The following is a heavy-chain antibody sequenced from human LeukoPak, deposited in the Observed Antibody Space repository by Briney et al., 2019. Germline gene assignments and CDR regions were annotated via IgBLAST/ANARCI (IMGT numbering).Heavy chain of an antibody. Sequence: PSETLSLTCTVSGGSISSYYWSWIRQPPGKGLEWIGRIYTSGSTNYNPSLKSRVNMSVDKFKNQFSLKLSSVTDEDKGVYYCARDPRPLARLFDYWGQGTLVTVSS. CDR1: GGSISSYY. CDR3: ARDPRPLARLFDY. V-gene: IGHV4-4*07. D-gene: IGHD6-6*01. CDR2: IYTSGST. J-gene: IGHJ4*02.